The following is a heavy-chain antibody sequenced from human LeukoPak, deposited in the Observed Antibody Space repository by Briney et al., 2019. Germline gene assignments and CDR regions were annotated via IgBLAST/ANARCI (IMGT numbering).Heavy chain of an antibody. V-gene: IGHV1-18*04. D-gene: IGHD3-9*01. CDR2: ISAYNGNT. Sequence: ASVKVSRTASGYTFTSYGISWVRQAPGQGLEWMGWISAYNGNTNYAQKLQGRVTMTTDTSTSTAYMELRSLRSDDTAVYYCARDSWILTGYSVDYWGQGTLVTVSS. CDR1: GYTFTSYG. J-gene: IGHJ4*02. CDR3: ARDSWILTGYSVDY.